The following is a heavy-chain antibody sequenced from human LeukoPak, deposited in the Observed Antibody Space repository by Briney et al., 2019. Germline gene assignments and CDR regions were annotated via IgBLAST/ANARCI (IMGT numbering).Heavy chain of an antibody. D-gene: IGHD6-19*01. V-gene: IGHV3-30*03. Sequence: GRSLRLSCAASGFTFSSYGMHWVRQAPGKGLEWVAVISYDGSNKYYADSVKGRFTISRDNSKNTLYLQMNSLRAEDTAVYYCARDTAQWLVLNWFDPWGQGTLVTVSS. J-gene: IGHJ5*02. CDR1: GFTFSSYG. CDR2: ISYDGSNK. CDR3: ARDTAQWLVLNWFDP.